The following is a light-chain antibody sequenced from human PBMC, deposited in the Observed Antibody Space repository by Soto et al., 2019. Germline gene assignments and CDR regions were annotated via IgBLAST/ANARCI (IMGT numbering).Light chain of an antibody. J-gene: IGKJ4*01. CDR1: QSINNN. CDR2: AAS. V-gene: IGKV1-27*01. Sequence: DIEMTQSPSSLSASVGDRVTITCRASQSINNNLAWYQQKPGKVPEVLIYAASTLQSVVPSRFSGTGYGADVPLTSSSLHPEDIATYYFQNDYSPPLTFGGGTKVEIK. CDR3: QNDYSPPLT.